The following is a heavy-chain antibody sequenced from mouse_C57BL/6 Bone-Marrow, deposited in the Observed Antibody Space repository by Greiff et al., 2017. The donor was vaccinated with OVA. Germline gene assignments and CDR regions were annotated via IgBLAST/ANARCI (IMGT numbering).Heavy chain of an antibody. CDR1: GFTFSNYW. CDR3: NSYDYFDY. J-gene: IGHJ2*01. CDR2: IRLKSDNYAT. D-gene: IGHD2-12*01. Sequence: EVKLVESGGGLVQPGGSMKLSCVASGFTFSNYWMNWVSQSPEKGLEWVAQIRLKSDNYATHYAESVKGRFTISRYDSKSSVYLQMNNLRAEDTGIYYCNSYDYFDYWGQGTTLTVSS. V-gene: IGHV6-3*01.